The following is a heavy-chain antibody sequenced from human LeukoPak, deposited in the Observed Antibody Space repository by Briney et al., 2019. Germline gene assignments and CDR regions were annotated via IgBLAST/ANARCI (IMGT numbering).Heavy chain of an antibody. CDR1: GGSTSGSY. CDR2: IHYTGST. V-gene: IGHV4-59*01. J-gene: IGHJ6*02. CDR3: ARTGYGRDYYGMDV. Sequence: SETLSLTCSVSGGSTSGSYWSWVRQPPGKGLQWIGYIHYTGSTDYNPSLKSRVTISIDTPKNQVSLRVTSVTAADTAVYYCARTGYGRDYYGMDVWGQGTTVTVSS. D-gene: IGHD1-26*01.